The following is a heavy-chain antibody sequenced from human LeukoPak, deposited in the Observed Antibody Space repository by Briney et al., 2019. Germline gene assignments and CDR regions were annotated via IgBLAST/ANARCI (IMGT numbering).Heavy chain of an antibody. D-gene: IGHD2-21*02. CDR1: GFTVSSNY. CDR2: IKQDGSEK. V-gene: IGHV3-7*01. CDR3: AKEGLPYCGGDCYFDY. J-gene: IGHJ4*02. Sequence: PGGSLRLSCAASGFTVSSNYMSWVRQAPGKGLEWVANIKQDGSEKYYVDSVKGRFTISGDNAKNSLYLQMNSLRAEDTAVYYCAKEGLPYCGGDCYFDYWGQGTLVTVSS.